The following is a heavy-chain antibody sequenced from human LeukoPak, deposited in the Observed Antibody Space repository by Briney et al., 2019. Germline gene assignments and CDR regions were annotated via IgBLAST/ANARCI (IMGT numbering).Heavy chain of an antibody. J-gene: IGHJ4*02. CDR3: TRGPSGSIADYFDY. V-gene: IGHV3-30*03. CDR1: GFTFSSYS. D-gene: IGHD3-10*01. Sequence: GGSLRLSCAASGFTFSSYSMNWLRQAPGKGLDWVALISFDGNNKYYADSVKGRFTISRDNSRNTLYLQVNTLRAEDTAMYYCTRGPSGSIADYFDYWGQGTLVTVSS. CDR2: ISFDGNNK.